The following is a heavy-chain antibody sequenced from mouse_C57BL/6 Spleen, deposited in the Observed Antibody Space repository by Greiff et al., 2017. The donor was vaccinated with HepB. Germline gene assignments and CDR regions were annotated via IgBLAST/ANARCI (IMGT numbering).Heavy chain of an antibody. V-gene: IGHV1-15*01. CDR2: LDPETGGT. Sequence: VQLQQSGAELVRPGASVTLSCKASGYTFTDYAMHWVQQTPVHGLEWIGALDPETGGTAYNQKFKGKAILTADKSSSTAYMELRSLTAEDSAVYYGKNDGSSWFAYWGQGTLVTVSA. D-gene: IGHD1-1*01. J-gene: IGHJ3*01. CDR1: GYTFTDYA. CDR3: KNDGSSWFAY.